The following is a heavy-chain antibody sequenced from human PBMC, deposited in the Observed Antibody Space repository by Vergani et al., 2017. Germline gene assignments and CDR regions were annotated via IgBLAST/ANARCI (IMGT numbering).Heavy chain of an antibody. Sequence: EVQLVESGGGLVKPGGSLRLSCAASGFTFSSYSMNWVRQAPGKGLEWVSSISSSSSYIYYADSVKGRFTISRDNAKNSLYLQMNSLRAEDTAVYYCAKVYSGYCSSTSGDAHFDYWGQGTLVTVSS. CDR2: ISSSSSYI. D-gene: IGHD2-2*01. CDR3: AKVYSGYCSSTSGDAHFDY. CDR1: GFTFSSYS. V-gene: IGHV3-21*01. J-gene: IGHJ4*02.